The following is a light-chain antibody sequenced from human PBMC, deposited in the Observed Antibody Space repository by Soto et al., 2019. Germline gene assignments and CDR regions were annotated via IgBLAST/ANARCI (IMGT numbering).Light chain of an antibody. CDR3: QQYGSAPGIT. Sequence: EIVLTQSPGTLSLSPGERATLSCRASQSVSSSYLAWYQQKPGQAPRLLIYGASGRATGIPDRVGGSGSGTDFTLTITRLEPEDVAVYYCQQYGSAPGITFGQGTQLEIK. V-gene: IGKV3-20*01. CDR1: QSVSSSY. CDR2: GAS. J-gene: IGKJ5*01.